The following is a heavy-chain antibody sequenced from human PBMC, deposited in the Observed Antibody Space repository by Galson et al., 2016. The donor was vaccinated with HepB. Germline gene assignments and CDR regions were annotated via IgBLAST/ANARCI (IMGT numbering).Heavy chain of an antibody. CDR1: GSTFSSYW. CDR3: VRETGSDSWYDYAGLDV. J-gene: IGHJ6*02. Sequence: SLRLSCAASGSTFSSYWMYWVRQAPGKGLVWVSRINDDGSSTSYADSVKGRFTISRDNAKNTLYLQMNSLRAEDTAVYHCVRETGSDSWYDYAGLDVWGQGTTVTVSS. D-gene: IGHD6-13*01. CDR2: INDDGSST. V-gene: IGHV3-74*01.